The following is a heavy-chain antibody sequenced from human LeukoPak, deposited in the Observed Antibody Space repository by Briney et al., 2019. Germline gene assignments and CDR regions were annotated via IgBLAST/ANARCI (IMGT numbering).Heavy chain of an antibody. Sequence: GGSLRLSCAASGFTVSSNYMSWVRQAPGKGLEWVSLIYSDGSTYYADSVKGRFTISRDNSKNTLYLQMNSLRAEDTAVYYCARGCSSSSCYTFDYWGQGTLVTVSS. V-gene: IGHV3-66*01. CDR2: IYSDGST. CDR1: GFTVSSNY. CDR3: ARGCSSSSCYTFDY. D-gene: IGHD2-2*01. J-gene: IGHJ4*02.